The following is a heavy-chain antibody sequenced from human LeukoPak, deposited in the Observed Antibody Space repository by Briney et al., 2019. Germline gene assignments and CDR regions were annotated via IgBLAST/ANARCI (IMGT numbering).Heavy chain of an antibody. V-gene: IGHV4-61*02. CDR3: AGVGRVYSSSSGGYYYYYMDV. J-gene: IGHJ6*03. CDR1: GGSISSGSYY. Sequence: SQTLSLTCTVSGGSISSGSYYWSWIRQPAGKGLEWIGRIYTSGSTNYNPSLKSRVTISVDTSKNQFSLKLSSVTAADTAVYYCAGVGRVYSSSSGGYYYYYMDVWGKGTTVTVSS. D-gene: IGHD6-6*01. CDR2: IYTSGST.